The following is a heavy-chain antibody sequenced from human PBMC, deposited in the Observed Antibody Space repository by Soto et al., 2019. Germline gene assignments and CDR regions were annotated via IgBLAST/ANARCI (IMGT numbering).Heavy chain of an antibody. CDR3: ARDSHPKNTIFGVGNWFDP. Sequence: SVKVSCKASGGTFSSYAISWVRQAPGQGLEWMGGIIPIFGTANYAQKFQGRVTITADESTSTAYMELSSLRSEDTAVYYCARDSHPKNTIFGVGNWFDPWGQGTLVTVSS. D-gene: IGHD3-3*01. CDR2: IIPIFGTA. CDR1: GGTFSSYA. V-gene: IGHV1-69*13. J-gene: IGHJ5*02.